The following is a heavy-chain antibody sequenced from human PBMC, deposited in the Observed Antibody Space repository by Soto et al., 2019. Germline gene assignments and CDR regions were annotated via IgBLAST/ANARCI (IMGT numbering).Heavy chain of an antibody. J-gene: IGHJ4*02. CDR1: GGSFSGYY. CDR3: ARDKITGLFDY. CDR2: INHSGST. D-gene: IGHD2-8*02. Sequence: QVQLQQWGAGLLKPSETLSLTCAVYGGSFSGYYWTWIRQPPGTGLGWIGEINHSGSTNYNPSLKXRVTIPVDTSKNQFSLKLTSVTDADTAVYYCARDKITGLFDYWGQGTLVTVSS. V-gene: IGHV4-34*01.